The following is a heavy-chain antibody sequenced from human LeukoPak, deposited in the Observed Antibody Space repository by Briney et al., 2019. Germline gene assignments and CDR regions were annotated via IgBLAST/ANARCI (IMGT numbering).Heavy chain of an antibody. V-gene: IGHV1-58*02. D-gene: IGHD6-13*01. Sequence: ASVKVSCKASEFTFTSSAMQWVRQARGQRLEWIGWIVVGSGNTNYAQKFQERVTITRDMSTSTAYMELSSLRSEDTAVYYCARDGADSSSFGNWFDPWGQGTLVTVSS. CDR1: EFTFTSSA. CDR3: ARDGADSSSFGNWFDP. J-gene: IGHJ5*02. CDR2: IVVGSGNT.